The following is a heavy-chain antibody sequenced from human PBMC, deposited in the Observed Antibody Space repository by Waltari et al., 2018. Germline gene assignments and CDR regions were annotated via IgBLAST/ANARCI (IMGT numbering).Heavy chain of an antibody. CDR2: IYYSGST. D-gene: IGHD3-16*01. V-gene: IGHV4-59*11. J-gene: IGHJ3*02. CDR1: GGSTSSQA. Sequence: QVQMQESSPGLVKPSAPLSLTCTVSGGSTSSQAWSWIRQPPGKGLEWIGYIYYSGSTNYNPSLKSRVTISVDTSKNQFTLKLSSVTAVDTAVYYCARFSRGDAFDIWGQGTMVTVSS. CDR3: ARFSRGDAFDI.